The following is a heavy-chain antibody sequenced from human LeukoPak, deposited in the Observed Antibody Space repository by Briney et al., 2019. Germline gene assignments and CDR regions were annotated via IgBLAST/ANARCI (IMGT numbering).Heavy chain of an antibody. CDR2: IYYSGST. CDR3: ARHVKELDY. Sequence: GSLRLSCAASGFTFSSYAMSWVRQAPGKGLEWIGSIYYSGSTYYNPSLKSRVTISVDTSKNQFSLKLSSVTAADTAVYYCARHVKELDYWGQGTLVTVSS. D-gene: IGHD1-1*01. CDR1: GFTFSSYA. J-gene: IGHJ4*02. V-gene: IGHV4-39*01.